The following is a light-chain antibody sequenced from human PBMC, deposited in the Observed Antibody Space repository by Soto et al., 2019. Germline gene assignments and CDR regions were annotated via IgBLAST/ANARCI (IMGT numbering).Light chain of an antibody. Sequence: EIVLTQFPGTLSLSPGERATLSCRASQSVSSIFLAWYQQRAGQAPRLLIFATSHRATGIPDRFSGSGSGTDFTLTINTLEPEEFAVYFCQQYGSSPDVTFGQGTKLEI. J-gene: IGKJ2*01. CDR3: QQYGSSPDVT. CDR2: ATS. CDR1: QSVSSIF. V-gene: IGKV3-20*01.